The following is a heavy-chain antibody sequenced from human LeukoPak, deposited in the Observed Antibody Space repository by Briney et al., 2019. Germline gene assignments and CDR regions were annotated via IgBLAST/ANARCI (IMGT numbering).Heavy chain of an antibody. CDR2: IYFSGST. CDR1: GGSISRTIYY. J-gene: IGHJ4*02. V-gene: IGHV4-39*07. CDR3: ARAGVGDSSGYYGY. D-gene: IGHD3-22*01. Sequence: SETLSLTCTVSGGSISRTIYYWGWIRQPPGKGLEWIGSIYFSGSTYYNPSLKSRVTISVDTSKNQFSLKLSSVTAADTAVYYCARAGVGDSSGYYGYWGQGTLVTVSS.